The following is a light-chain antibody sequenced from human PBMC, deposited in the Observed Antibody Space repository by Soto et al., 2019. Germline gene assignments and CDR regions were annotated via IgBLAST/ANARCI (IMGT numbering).Light chain of an antibody. V-gene: IGLV2-14*01. CDR2: EVS. J-gene: IGLJ1*01. CDR1: SSDVGGYNY. Sequence: QSVLTQPASVSGSPGQSITISCTGTSSDVGGYNYVSWYQQHPGKAPKLMIFEVSNRPSGISIRFSGSKSGNTASLTISGLQTEDEADYYCRSYTNNSPYVFGTGTKVTVL. CDR3: RSYTNNSPYV.